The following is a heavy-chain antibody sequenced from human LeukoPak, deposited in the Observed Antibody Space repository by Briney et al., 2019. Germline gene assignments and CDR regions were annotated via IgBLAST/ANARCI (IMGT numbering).Heavy chain of an antibody. Sequence: GESLKISCKISGYDFTTYWIAWVRQMPGKVLECMGIIWPGDSDIRYSPSFQGQVTISADKTISTVYLQWSSLKVSDTAIYYCARRGRGDWFDPWGQGTLVTVSS. J-gene: IGHJ5*02. CDR2: IWPGDSDI. D-gene: IGHD1-26*01. CDR3: ARRGRGDWFDP. CDR1: GYDFTTYW. V-gene: IGHV5-51*01.